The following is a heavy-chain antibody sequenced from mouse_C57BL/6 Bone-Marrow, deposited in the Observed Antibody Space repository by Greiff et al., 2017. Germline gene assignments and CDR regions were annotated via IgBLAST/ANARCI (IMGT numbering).Heavy chain of an antibody. CDR2: SRNKANAYTT. Sequence: EVKVVESGGGLVQSGRSLRLSCATSGFTFSDFYMEWVRQAPGKGLEWIAASRNKANAYTTEYSASVKGRFIVSRDTSQSILYLQMNALRADDTAIYYCARVSATGTGDYFDYWGQGTTLTGSA. CDR3: ARVSATGTGDYFDY. V-gene: IGHV7-1*01. CDR1: GFTFSDFY. J-gene: IGHJ2*01. D-gene: IGHD4-1*02.